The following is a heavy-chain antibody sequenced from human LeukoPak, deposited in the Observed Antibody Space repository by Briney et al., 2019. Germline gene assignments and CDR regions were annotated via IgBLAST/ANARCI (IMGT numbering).Heavy chain of an antibody. V-gene: IGHV4-59*01. CDR1: GGSNSSYY. CDR2: IYYSGST. J-gene: IGHJ4*02. D-gene: IGHD4-17*01. CDR3: AGLTTVTNYFDY. Sequence: SETLSLTCTVSGGSNSSYYWSWIRQPPGKGLEWIGYIYYSGSTNYNPSLKSRVTISVDTSKNQFSLKLSSVTAADTAVYYCAGLTTVTNYFDYWGQGTLVTVSS.